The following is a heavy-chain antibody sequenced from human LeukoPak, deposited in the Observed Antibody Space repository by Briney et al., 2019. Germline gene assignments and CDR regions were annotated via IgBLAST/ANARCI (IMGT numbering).Heavy chain of an antibody. CDR2: MNPNSGNT. J-gene: IGHJ6*02. V-gene: IGHV1-8*01. CDR1: GYIFTSYD. Sequence: GASVKVPCKASGYIFTSYDINWVRQATGQGLEWMGWMNPNSGNTGYAQKFQGRVTMTRNTSISTAYMELSSLRSEDTAVYYCARVRGITMVRGVISQRPYYYYGIDVWGQGTTVTVSS. D-gene: IGHD3-10*01. CDR3: ARVRGITMVRGVISQRPYYYYGIDV.